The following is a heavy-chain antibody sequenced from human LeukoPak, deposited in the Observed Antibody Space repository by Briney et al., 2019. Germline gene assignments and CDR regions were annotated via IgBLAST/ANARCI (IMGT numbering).Heavy chain of an antibody. Sequence: ASVKVSCKTSGYSFIDYYIHWMRQAPGQGLEWMGWMNPNSGNTGYAQKFQGRVTMTRNTSISTAYMELSSLRSEDTAVYYCARDLVITGFDYWGQGTLVTVSS. CDR1: GYSFIDYY. CDR3: ARDLVITGFDY. J-gene: IGHJ4*02. D-gene: IGHD3-22*01. CDR2: MNPNSGNT. V-gene: IGHV1-8*02.